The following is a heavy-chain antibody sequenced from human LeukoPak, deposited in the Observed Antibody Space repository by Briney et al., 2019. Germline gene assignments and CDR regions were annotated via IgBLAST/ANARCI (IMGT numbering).Heavy chain of an antibody. CDR1: GGSISGYY. D-gene: IGHD2-2*01. CDR3: ARFIGYQLLGWFDP. V-gene: IGHV4-4*07. CDR2: IYTSGST. J-gene: IGHJ5*02. Sequence: SETLSLTCTVSGGSISGYYWSWLRQPAGKGLEWIGRIYTSGSTNYNPSLKSRVTMSVDTSKNQFSLKLSSVPAADTAVYYCARFIGYQLLGWFDPWGQGTLVTVSS.